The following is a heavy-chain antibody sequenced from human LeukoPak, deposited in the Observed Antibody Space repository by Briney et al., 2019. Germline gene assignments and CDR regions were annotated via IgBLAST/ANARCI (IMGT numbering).Heavy chain of an antibody. J-gene: IGHJ4*02. D-gene: IGHD6-19*01. CDR2: INPNSGGT. CDR3: ARGDIAVAGIDY. V-gene: IGHV1-2*02. Sequence: GASVKVSCKASGYTFTGYYMHWVRQAPGQGLEWMGWINPNSGGTNYAQKFQGRVTMTRDTSISTAYMELSSLRSEDTAVYYCARGDIAVAGIDYWGQGTLVTVSS. CDR1: GYTFTGYY.